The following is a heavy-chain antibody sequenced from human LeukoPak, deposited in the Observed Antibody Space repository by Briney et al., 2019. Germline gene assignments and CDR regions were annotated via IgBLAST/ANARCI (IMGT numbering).Heavy chain of an antibody. CDR2: IKQDGSEK. CDR3: VGTIAYRGSEY. Sequence: TGGSLRLSCTASGFTFSSYWMSWVRQAPGKGLEWVANIKQDGSEKDCVDSVKGRFTISRDNAKNSLYLQMNSLRAEDTAVYYCVGTIAYRGSEYWGQGALVTVSS. D-gene: IGHD1-7*01. J-gene: IGHJ4*02. V-gene: IGHV3-7*01. CDR1: GFTFSSYW.